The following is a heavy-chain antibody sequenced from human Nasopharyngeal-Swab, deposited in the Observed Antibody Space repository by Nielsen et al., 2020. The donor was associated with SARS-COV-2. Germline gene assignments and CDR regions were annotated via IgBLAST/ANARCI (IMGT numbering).Heavy chain of an antibody. V-gene: IGHV3-23*01. J-gene: IGHJ6*02. D-gene: IGHD6-6*01. CDR1: GFTFSNFA. CDR2: ISGDSDST. CDR3: ARDLWPAFIASHGMGV. Sequence: GESLKISCAASGFTFSNFAMSWVRQAPGKGLEWVSVISGDSDSTYYTDSVRGRFTISRDNSKNTLYLQMSSLRAEDTAVYYCARDLWPAFIASHGMGVWGQGTTVTVSS.